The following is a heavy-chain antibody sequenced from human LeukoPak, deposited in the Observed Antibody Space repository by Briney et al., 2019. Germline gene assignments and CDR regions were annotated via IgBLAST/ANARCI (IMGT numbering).Heavy chain of an antibody. CDR2: IRCDEIVK. D-gene: IGHD5-12*01. CDR1: GFSFRSYG. CDR3: AKEFRRYSGYDLVY. V-gene: IGHV3-30*02. J-gene: IGHJ4*02. Sequence: PGGSLRLSCAASGFSFRSYGMHWVRQAPGKGLEWVAFIRCDEIVKHYADSVKGRFTISRDNSKNTLYLQMNSLRAEDTAVYYCAKEFRRYSGYDLVYWGQGTLVTVSS.